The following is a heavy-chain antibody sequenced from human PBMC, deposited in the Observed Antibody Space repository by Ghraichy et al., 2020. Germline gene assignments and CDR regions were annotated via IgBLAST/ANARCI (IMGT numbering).Heavy chain of an antibody. V-gene: IGHV3-30*18. CDR3: AKSYTGGIYYYYGMDV. J-gene: IGHJ6*02. CDR2: ISYDGSNK. Sequence: GESLNISCAASGFTFSSYGMHWVRQTPGKGLEWVAVISYDGSNKYYADFVKGRFPISRDNSKNTLYLQMNSLRAEDTAVYYCAKSYTGGIYYYYGMDVWGQGTTVTVSS. CDR1: GFTFSSYG. D-gene: IGHD7-27*01.